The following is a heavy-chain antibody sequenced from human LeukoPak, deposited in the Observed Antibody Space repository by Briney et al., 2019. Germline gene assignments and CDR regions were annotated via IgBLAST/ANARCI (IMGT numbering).Heavy chain of an antibody. J-gene: IGHJ4*02. CDR3: ARDPTGSGLGDY. V-gene: IGHV3-53*01. D-gene: IGHD6-19*01. CDR2: IYSDGRT. Sequence: GGSLRLSCAASGFTVSNNYMSWVRQAPGKGLEWVSVIYSDGRTYYADSVKGRFTISRDNSKNTLYLQMNSLRAEDTAVYCCARDPTGSGLGDYWGQGTLVTVSS. CDR1: GFTVSNNY.